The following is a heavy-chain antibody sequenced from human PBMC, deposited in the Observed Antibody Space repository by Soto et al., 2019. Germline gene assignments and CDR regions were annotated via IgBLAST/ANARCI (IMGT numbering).Heavy chain of an antibody. CDR1: GFTFSSYA. CDR3: SKDTSCTKDTTGTHYTSAF. CDR2: ISGSGGST. D-gene: IGHD6-13*01. Sequence: GGSLRLSCAASGFTFSSYAMSWVRQAPGKGLEWVSAISGSGGSTYYADSVKGRFTISRDNSKNTLYLQMDSLRAEDTAIYFCSKDTSCTKDTTGTHYTSAFCGEGTLVTVSS. J-gene: IGHJ4*02. V-gene: IGHV3-23*01.